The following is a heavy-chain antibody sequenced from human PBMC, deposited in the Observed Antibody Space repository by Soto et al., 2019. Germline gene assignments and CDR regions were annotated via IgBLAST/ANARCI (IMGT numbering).Heavy chain of an antibody. CDR2: IIPIFGTA. CDR1: GGTFSSYA. J-gene: IGHJ6*02. CDR3: ASALGGSYLRFYYYYYYGMDV. V-gene: IGHV1-69*01. Sequence: QVQLVQSGAEVKKPGSSVKVSCKASGGTFSSYAISWVRQAPGQGLEWMGGIIPIFGTANYAQKFQGRVTITADESTSTAYMELSSLRSEDTAVYYCASALGGSYLRFYYYYYYGMDVWGQGTTVAVSS. D-gene: IGHD1-26*01.